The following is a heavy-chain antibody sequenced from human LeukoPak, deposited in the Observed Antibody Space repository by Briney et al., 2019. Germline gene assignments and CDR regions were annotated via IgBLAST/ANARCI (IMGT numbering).Heavy chain of an antibody. V-gene: IGHV1-8*01. Sequence: ASVKVSCKASGYTFTSYDINWVRQATGQGLEWMGWMNPNSGNTGYAQKFQGRVTLTRDMSTSTVYMALSSLRSEDTAVYYCARATPGFGRNVEKYFDYWGQGTLVTVPS. D-gene: IGHD1-1*01. J-gene: IGHJ4*02. CDR2: MNPNSGNT. CDR1: GYTFTSYD. CDR3: ARATPGFGRNVEKYFDY.